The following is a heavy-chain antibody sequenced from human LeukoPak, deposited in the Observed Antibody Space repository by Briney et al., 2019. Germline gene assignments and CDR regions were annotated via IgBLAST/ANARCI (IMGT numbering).Heavy chain of an antibody. CDR2: IYSGGST. CDR1: GFTVSSNY. Sequence: GGSLRLSCAASGFTVSSNYMSWVHQAPGKGLEWVSVIYSGGSTYYADSMKGRFTISRDNSKNTLYLQMNSLRAEDTAVYYCARDLYNGYGDYGYFDYWGQGTLVTVSS. CDR3: ARDLYNGYGDYGYFDY. D-gene: IGHD4-17*01. J-gene: IGHJ4*02. V-gene: IGHV3-66*02.